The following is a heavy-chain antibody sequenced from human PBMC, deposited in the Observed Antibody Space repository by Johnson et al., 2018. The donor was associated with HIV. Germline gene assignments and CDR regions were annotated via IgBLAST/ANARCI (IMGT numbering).Heavy chain of an antibody. CDR2: ISYDGRNK. D-gene: IGHD6-6*01. V-gene: IGHV3-30*04. Sequence: QVQLVESGGGVVRPGGSLTLSCAASGLTFSHYPMHWVRQAPGKGLEWVAVISYDGRNKYYADSVKGRFTVSRDNYKNTLYLQMNSLRGEDTAVYYCAKVHSSSSNGFDIWGQGTMVTVSS. CDR3: AKVHSSSSNGFDI. CDR1: GLTFSHYP. J-gene: IGHJ3*02.